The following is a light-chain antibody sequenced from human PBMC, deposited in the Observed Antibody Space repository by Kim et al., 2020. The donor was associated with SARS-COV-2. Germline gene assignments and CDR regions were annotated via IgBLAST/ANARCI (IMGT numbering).Light chain of an antibody. CDR1: TVGDTF. J-gene: IGLJ3*02. V-gene: IGLV3-1*01. Sequence: PGQTSCFPCPCQTVGDTFASCYRRRPGQSPVLVMYQSNKRPAGIPERFAGSTSGNTAILTISGTQAMDEADYFCQAWDSTNAVFGGGTQLTVL. CDR2: QSN. CDR3: QAWDSTNAV.